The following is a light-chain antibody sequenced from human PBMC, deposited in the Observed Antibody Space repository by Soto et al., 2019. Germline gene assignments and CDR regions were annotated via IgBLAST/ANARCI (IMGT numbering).Light chain of an antibody. CDR1: KSDIGAGYD. CDR3: QSFDSSLSCYV. Sequence: QSVLTQPPSVSGAPGQRVTISCTGSKSDIGAGYDVHWYQQFPGAAPKLLIYGNTNRPSGVPDRFSGSRSDTSASLAITGLQAEDEADYFCQSFDSSLSCYVFGTGTKVTVL. CDR2: GNT. V-gene: IGLV1-40*01. J-gene: IGLJ1*01.